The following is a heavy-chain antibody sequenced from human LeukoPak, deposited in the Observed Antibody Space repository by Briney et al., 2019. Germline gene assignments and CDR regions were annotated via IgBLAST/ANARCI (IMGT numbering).Heavy chain of an antibody. CDR2: IYYSGST. J-gene: IGHJ4*02. V-gene: IGHV4-39*01. CDR1: GGSISSSSYY. Sequence: SETLSLTCTVSGGSISSSSYYWGWIRQPPGKGLEWIGSIYYSGSTYYNPSLKSRVTISVDTSKNQFSLKLSSVTPADTAVYYCARLPGVKQWLAKRGYFDYWGQGTLVTVSS. D-gene: IGHD6-19*01. CDR3: ARLPGVKQWLAKRGYFDY.